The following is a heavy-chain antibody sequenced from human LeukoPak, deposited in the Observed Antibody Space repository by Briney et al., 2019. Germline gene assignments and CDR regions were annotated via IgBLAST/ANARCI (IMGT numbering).Heavy chain of an antibody. D-gene: IGHD2-2*01. Sequence: GGSLRLSCAASGFTFSSYAMSWVRQAPGKGLEWVSAISGSGGSTYYADPVKGRFTISRDNSKNTLYLQMNSLRAEDTAVYYCAKGYCSSTSCSYYFDYWGQGTLVTVSS. J-gene: IGHJ4*02. V-gene: IGHV3-23*01. CDR2: ISGSGGST. CDR1: GFTFSSYA. CDR3: AKGYCSSTSCSYYFDY.